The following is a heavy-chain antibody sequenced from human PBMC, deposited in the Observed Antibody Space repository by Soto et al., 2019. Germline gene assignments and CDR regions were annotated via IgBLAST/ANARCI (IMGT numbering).Heavy chain of an antibody. D-gene: IGHD5-18*01. CDR3: ARVADTAMVGVDY. J-gene: IGHJ4*02. Sequence: QVQLVESGGGVVQPGRSLRLSCAASGFTFSSYGMHWVRQAPGKGLEWVAVIWYDGSNKYYADSVKGRFTISRDNSKNPLYLQMNSLRAEDTAVYYCARVADTAMVGVDYWGQGTLVTVSS. CDR1: GFTFSSYG. V-gene: IGHV3-33*01. CDR2: IWYDGSNK.